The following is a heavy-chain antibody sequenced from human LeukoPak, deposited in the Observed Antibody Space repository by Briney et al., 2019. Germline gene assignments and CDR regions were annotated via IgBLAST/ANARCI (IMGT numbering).Heavy chain of an antibody. V-gene: IGHV1-69*05. D-gene: IGHD3-22*01. CDR2: IIPIFGTA. Sequence: SVKVSCKASGGTFSSYAISWVRQAPGQGLEWMGRIIPIFGTANYAQKFQGRVTTTTDESTSTAYMELSSLRSEDTAVYYCARGTYYYDSSGFDYWGQGTLVTVSS. J-gene: IGHJ4*02. CDR3: ARGTYYYDSSGFDY. CDR1: GGTFSSYA.